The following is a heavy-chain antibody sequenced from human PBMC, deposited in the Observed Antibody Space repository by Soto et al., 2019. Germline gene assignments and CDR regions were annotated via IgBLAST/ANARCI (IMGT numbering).Heavy chain of an antibody. CDR2: IYYSGST. V-gene: IGHV4-31*03. Sequence: QVQLQESGPGLVKPSQTLSLTCTVSGGSISSGGYYWSWIRQHPGKGLEWIGYIYYSGSTYYNPSLKSRVTISVDTSKNQFSLKLSSVTAADTAVYYCARGTRVAAAGNTKDRWYFDLWGRGTLVTVSS. CDR1: GGSISSGGYY. CDR3: ARGTRVAAAGNTKDRWYFDL. D-gene: IGHD6-13*01. J-gene: IGHJ2*01.